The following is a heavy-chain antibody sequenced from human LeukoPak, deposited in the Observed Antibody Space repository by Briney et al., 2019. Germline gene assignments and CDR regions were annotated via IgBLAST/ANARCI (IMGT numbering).Heavy chain of an antibody. CDR2: FDPEDGET. Sequence: GASVKVSCKVSGYTLTELSMHWVRQAPGKGLEWMGGFDPEDGETIYAQKFQGRVTITRDTSASTAYMELSSLRSEDTAVYYCARDQDYYYGMDVWGQGTTVTVSS. J-gene: IGHJ6*02. CDR1: GYTLTELS. V-gene: IGHV1-24*01. CDR3: ARDQDYYYGMDV.